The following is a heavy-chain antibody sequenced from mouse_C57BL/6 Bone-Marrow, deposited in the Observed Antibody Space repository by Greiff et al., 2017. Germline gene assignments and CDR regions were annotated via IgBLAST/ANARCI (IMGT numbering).Heavy chain of an antibody. D-gene: IGHD2-4*01. Sequence: VQLQQPGAELVKPGASVKLSCKASGYTFTSYWMHWVKQRPGQGLEWIGMIHPNSGSTNYNEKFKSKDTLTVDKSSSTAYMQLSSLTSEDSAVYYCAYDYDGAMDYWGQGTSVTVSS. CDR1: GYTFTSYW. CDR2: IHPNSGST. CDR3: AYDYDGAMDY. V-gene: IGHV1-64*01. J-gene: IGHJ4*01.